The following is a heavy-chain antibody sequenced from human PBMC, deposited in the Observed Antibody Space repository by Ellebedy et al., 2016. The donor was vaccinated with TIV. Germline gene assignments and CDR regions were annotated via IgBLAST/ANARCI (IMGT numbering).Heavy chain of an antibody. J-gene: IGHJ6*02. CDR2: ITTTGSTT. D-gene: IGHD3-9*01. CDR3: ARAREPGYFAYYYYGMDV. Sequence: PGGSLRLSCAASGFTFGDYFMSWVRQAPGKGLEWVSYITTTGSTTYYADSVKGRFTVARDNAKNSLFLQMNSLRAEDTDVYYCARAREPGYFAYYYYGMDVWGQGTTVTVSS. CDR1: GFTFGDYF. V-gene: IGHV3-11*01.